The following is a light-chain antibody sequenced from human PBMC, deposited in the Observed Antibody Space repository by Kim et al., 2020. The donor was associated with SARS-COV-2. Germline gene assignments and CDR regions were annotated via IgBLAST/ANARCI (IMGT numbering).Light chain of an antibody. Sequence: GQKVTSSCSGSDSNIGSQFVYWYQQLPGTAPKLLIYRNNQRPSGVPDRFSGSKSVTSASLAINGLRSEDEADYYCAVWDDSLSGSVFGGGTQLTVL. CDR3: AVWDDSLSGSV. V-gene: IGLV1-47*01. CDR2: RNN. J-gene: IGLJ2*01. CDR1: DSNIGSQF.